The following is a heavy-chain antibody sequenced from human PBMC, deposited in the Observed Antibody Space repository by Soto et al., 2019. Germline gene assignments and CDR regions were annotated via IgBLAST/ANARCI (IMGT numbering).Heavy chain of an antibody. D-gene: IGHD4-17*01. CDR3: ARSMSKVTGIDY. CDR1: GGSITSSGSY. CDR2: ISYSGST. J-gene: IGHJ4*02. V-gene: IGHV4-39*02. Sequence: PSETLSLTCTVSGGSITSSGSYWGWTRQPPGKGLEWIGSISYSGSTYYSPSLKSRVTISVDTSKNHVSLKLSSVTAADTAVYYCARSMSKVTGIDYWGQGTLVTVSS.